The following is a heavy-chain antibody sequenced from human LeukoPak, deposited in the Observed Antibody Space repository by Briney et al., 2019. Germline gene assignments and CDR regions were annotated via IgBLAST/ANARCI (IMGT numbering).Heavy chain of an antibody. D-gene: IGHD3-3*01. V-gene: IGHV3-23*01. Sequence: GGSPRLSCAASGFTFSSYAMSWVRQAPGRGLEWISVISDSGFDTSYADFGKGRFTISRDNSKNTLYLQMNSLRAEDTAVYYCAKTLRSPKYYDFWSGYPDHDAFDIWGQGTMVTVSS. J-gene: IGHJ3*02. CDR1: GFTFSSYA. CDR3: AKTLRSPKYYDFWSGYPDHDAFDI. CDR2: ISDSGFDT.